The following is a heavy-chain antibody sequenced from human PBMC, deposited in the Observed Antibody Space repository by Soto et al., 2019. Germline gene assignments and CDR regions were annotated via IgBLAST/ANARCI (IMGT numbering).Heavy chain of an antibody. CDR1: GYSFTSYW. J-gene: IGHJ5*02. CDR3: ARGYCSGGSCYRTGFDP. V-gene: IGHV5-51*01. CDR2: IYPGDSDT. D-gene: IGHD2-15*01. Sequence: PGESLKISCKGSGYSFTSYWIGWVRQMPGKGLECMGIIYPGDSDTRYSPSFQGQVTISADKSISTAYLQWSSLKASDTAMYYCARGYCSGGSCYRTGFDPWGQGTLVTVS.